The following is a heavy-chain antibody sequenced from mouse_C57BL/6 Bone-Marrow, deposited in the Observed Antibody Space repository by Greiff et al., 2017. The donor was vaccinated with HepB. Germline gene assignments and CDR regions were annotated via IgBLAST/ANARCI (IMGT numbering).Heavy chain of an antibody. CDR2: ISSGGSYT. CDR3: ARGLLRDWYFDV. CDR1: GFTFSSYG. D-gene: IGHD1-1*01. Sequence: EVMLVESGGDLVKPGGSLKLSCAASGFTFSSYGMSWVRQTPDKRLEWVATISSGGSYTYYPDSVKGRFTISRDNAKNTLYLQMSSLKSEDTAMYYCARGLLRDWYFDVWGTGTTVTVSS. J-gene: IGHJ1*03. V-gene: IGHV5-6*01.